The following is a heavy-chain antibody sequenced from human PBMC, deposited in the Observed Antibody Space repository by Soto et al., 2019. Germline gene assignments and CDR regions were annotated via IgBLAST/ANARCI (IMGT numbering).Heavy chain of an antibody. J-gene: IGHJ4*02. CDR2: ISYSGNT. CDR1: GVSISSGGYY. V-gene: IGHV4-31*03. Sequence: SETLSLTCTVSGVSISSGGYYWSWIRQHPGKRLDWIGYISYSGNTYYNPSLKSRVTISVDTSKNQFSLKLSSVTAADTALYYCARQRGGGYYRNYFDFWGEGTLVSVSS. D-gene: IGHD3-22*01. CDR3: ARQRGGGYYRNYFDF.